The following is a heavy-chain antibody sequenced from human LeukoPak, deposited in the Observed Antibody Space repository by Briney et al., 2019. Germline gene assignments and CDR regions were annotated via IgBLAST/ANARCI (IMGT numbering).Heavy chain of an antibody. Sequence: ASVKVSCKASGYTFPSYHMHWVRQAAGQGLEWMGIINPSGGSTSYAQKFQGRFTMTRDTSTSTVYMELSSLRSEDTAVYYCAREMDGFDYGGQGTLVTVSS. V-gene: IGHV1-46*03. J-gene: IGHJ4*02. CDR2: INPSGGST. D-gene: IGHD2-2*03. CDR3: AREMDGFDY. CDR1: GYTFPSYH.